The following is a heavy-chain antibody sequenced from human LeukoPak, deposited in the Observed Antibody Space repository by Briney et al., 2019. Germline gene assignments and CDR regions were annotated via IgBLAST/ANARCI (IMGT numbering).Heavy chain of an antibody. CDR1: GYTFSDYF. CDR3: ARDMRSGDHYPRGLDY. Sequence: ASVKVSCKSSGYTFSDYFMHWVRQAPGQGLEWMGRIDPNGVDRKFAQKFLGRVTMARDASISTDYMELSSLTSDDTAVYYCARDMRSGDHYPRGLDYWGQGTLATVSS. J-gene: IGHJ4*02. D-gene: IGHD2-15*01. V-gene: IGHV1-2*02. CDR2: IDPNGVDR.